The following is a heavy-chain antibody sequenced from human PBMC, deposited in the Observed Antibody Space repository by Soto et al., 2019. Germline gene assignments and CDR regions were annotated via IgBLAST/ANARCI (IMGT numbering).Heavy chain of an antibody. Sequence: GGSLRLSCAASGFTFSSYSMNWVRQDPGKGLEWVSYISSSSSTIYYADSVKGRFTISRDNAKNSLYLQMNSLRAEDTAVYYCASSTGGYDSYYYYYGMDVWGQGTTVTVSS. CDR2: ISSSSSTI. J-gene: IGHJ6*02. CDR1: GFTFSSYS. CDR3: ASSTGGYDSYYYYYGMDV. D-gene: IGHD5-12*01. V-gene: IGHV3-48*01.